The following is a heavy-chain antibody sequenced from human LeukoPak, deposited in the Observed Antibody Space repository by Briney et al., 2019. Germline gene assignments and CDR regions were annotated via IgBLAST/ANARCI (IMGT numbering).Heavy chain of an antibody. CDR2: INPSGGST. CDR1: GYTFTSYY. J-gene: IGHJ4*02. D-gene: IGHD4-17*01. CDR3: TPGGKDYVH. Sequence: ASVTVSCTASGYTFTSYYMHWVRQAPGQGLEWMGIINPSGGSTSYAQKFQGRVTMTRDTSTSTVYMELSSLKIEDTALYYCTPGGKDYVHWGQGTLVTVSS. V-gene: IGHV1-46*03.